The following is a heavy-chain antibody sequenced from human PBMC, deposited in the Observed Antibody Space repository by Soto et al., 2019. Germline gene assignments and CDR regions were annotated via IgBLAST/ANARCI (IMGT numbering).Heavy chain of an antibody. CDR2: IYYSGKT. Sequence: QLQLQESGPGLVKPSETLSLTCTVSGVSISGTSYYWGWIRQTPAKGLEWIGTIYYSGKTFYNPSLKSRVTISIDTSKNHFSLNLTSVTAADTAIYYCARHGSFWGQGALVTVSS. CDR3: ARHGSF. CDR1: GVSISGTSYY. J-gene: IGHJ1*01. D-gene: IGHD3-16*02. V-gene: IGHV4-39*01.